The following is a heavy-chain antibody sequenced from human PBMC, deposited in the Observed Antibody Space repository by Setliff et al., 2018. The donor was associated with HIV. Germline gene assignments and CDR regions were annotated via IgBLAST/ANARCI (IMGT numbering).Heavy chain of an antibody. CDR1: GYTFTGYY. CDR3: ARVGGGGLRWGELSSYDAFDI. D-gene: IGHD3-16*02. J-gene: IGHJ3*02. Sequence: GASVKVSCKASGYTFTGYYMHWVRQAPGQGLEWMGWINPNSGGTNYAQKFQGRVTMTRDTSISTAYMELSRLRSDETAGYYCARVGGGGLRWGELSSYDAFDIWGQGTMVTVSS. V-gene: IGHV1-2*02. CDR2: INPNSGGT.